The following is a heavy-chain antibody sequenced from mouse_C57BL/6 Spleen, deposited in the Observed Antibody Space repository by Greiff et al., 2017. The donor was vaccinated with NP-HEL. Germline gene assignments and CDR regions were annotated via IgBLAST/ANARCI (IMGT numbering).Heavy chain of an antibody. CDR3: ASQDGSSGDVWFAY. CDR2: IYPGDVDT. V-gene: IGHV1-82*01. CDR1: GYAFSSSW. J-gene: IGHJ3*01. D-gene: IGHD3-2*02. Sequence: VKLQESGPELVKPGASVKISCKASGYAFSSSWMNWVKPRPGQGLAWIGRIYPGDVDTNYNGKFKGKATLTADISSSTAYMQLSTLTSEDSAVYFCASQDGSSGDVWFAYWGQGTLVTVSA.